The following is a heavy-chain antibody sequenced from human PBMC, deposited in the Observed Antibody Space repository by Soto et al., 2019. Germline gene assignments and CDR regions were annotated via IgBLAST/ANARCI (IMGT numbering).Heavy chain of an antibody. Sequence: EVQLVESGGGLVQPGGSLRLSCAASGFTVSSNYMSWVRQAPGKGLEWVSVIYSGGSTYYADSVKGRFTISRDNSKNTLYLQMNSLRAEDTAVYYCASHNTVTTGIPFDYWGQGTLVTVSS. CDR2: IYSGGST. V-gene: IGHV3-66*04. J-gene: IGHJ4*02. D-gene: IGHD4-17*01. CDR3: ASHNTVTTGIPFDY. CDR1: GFTVSSNY.